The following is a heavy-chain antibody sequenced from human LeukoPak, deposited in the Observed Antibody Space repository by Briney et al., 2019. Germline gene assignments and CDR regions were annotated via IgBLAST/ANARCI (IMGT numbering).Heavy chain of an antibody. CDR3: ARDMYYDILTGYADFDY. J-gene: IGHJ4*02. CDR2: IWYDGSNK. Sequence: GGSLRLSCAASGFTFSSYGMHWVRQAPGKGLEGVAVIWYDGSNKYYADSVKGRFTISRDNSKNTLYLQMNSLRAEDTAVYYCARDMYYDILTGYADFDYWGPGTLVTVSP. D-gene: IGHD3-9*01. CDR1: GFTFSSYG. V-gene: IGHV3-33*01.